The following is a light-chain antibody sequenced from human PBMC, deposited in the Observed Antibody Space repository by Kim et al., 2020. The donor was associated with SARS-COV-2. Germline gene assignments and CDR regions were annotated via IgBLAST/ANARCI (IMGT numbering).Light chain of an antibody. V-gene: IGLV2-14*01. CDR2: DVT. CDR3: SSYTTPSTYVFGAGTYV. Sequence: QSALTQPASVSGSPGQSITISCTGSRSDIGGYNYVSWYQLHPGKAPKLIIYDVTKRPSGVSNRFSGSKSGNTASLTISGLQAEDEADYFCSSYTTPSTYVFGAGTYVFGTGTKVTVL. J-gene: IGLJ1*01. CDR1: RSDIGGYNY.